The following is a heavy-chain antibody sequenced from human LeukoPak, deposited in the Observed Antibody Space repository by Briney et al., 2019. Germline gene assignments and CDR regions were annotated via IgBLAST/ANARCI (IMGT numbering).Heavy chain of an antibody. D-gene: IGHD3-22*01. Sequence: GESLKISCKGSGYSFTSYWIGWVRQMPGKGLEWMGIIYPGDSDTRYSPSFQGQVTISADKSISTAYLQWSSLKASDTAMYYCARHGLITMIVPPPDYWGQGTLVTVSS. CDR3: ARHGLITMIVPPPDY. CDR1: GYSFTSYW. V-gene: IGHV5-51*01. J-gene: IGHJ4*02. CDR2: IYPGDSDT.